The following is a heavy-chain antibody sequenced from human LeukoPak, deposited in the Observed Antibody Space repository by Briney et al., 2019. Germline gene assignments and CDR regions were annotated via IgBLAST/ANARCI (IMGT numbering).Heavy chain of an antibody. CDR2: IYHSGST. V-gene: IGHV4-38-2*01. CDR1: GYSISSGYY. CDR3: ARTSSGWPNFDY. Sequence: SETLSLTCAVSGYSISSGYYWGWIRQPPGKGLEWIGSIYHSGSTYYNPSLKSRVTISVGTSKNQFSLKLSSVTAADTAVYYCARTSSGWPNFDYWGQGTLVTVSS. J-gene: IGHJ4*02. D-gene: IGHD6-19*01.